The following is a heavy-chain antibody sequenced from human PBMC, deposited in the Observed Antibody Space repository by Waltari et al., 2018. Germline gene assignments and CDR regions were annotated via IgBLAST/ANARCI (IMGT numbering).Heavy chain of an antibody. CDR1: GGSFSGYY. V-gene: IGHV4-34*01. J-gene: IGHJ3*02. Sequence: QVQLQQWGAGLLKPSETLSLTCAVYGGSFSGYYWSWIRQPPGKGLEWIGEINHSGSTNYNPSLKSRVTISVDTSKNQFSLKLSSVTAADTAVYYCARGTTRRYYDFGSGYPWGAFDIWGQGTMVTVSS. CDR3: ARGTTRRYYDFGSGYPWGAFDI. D-gene: IGHD3-3*01. CDR2: INHSGST.